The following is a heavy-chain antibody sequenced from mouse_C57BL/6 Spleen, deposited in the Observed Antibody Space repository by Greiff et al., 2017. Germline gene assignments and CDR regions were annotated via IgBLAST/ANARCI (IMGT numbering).Heavy chain of an antibody. Sequence: QVQLQQSGAELVMPGASVKLSCKASGYTFTSYWMHWVKQRPGQGLEWIGEIDPSDSYTNYNQKFKGKSTLTVDKSSSTAYMQLSSLTSEDSAVYYCARSKGLHYGNLYAMDYWGQGTSVTVSS. D-gene: IGHD2-1*01. CDR3: ARSKGLHYGNLYAMDY. CDR2: IDPSDSYT. CDR1: GYTFTSYW. V-gene: IGHV1-69*01. J-gene: IGHJ4*01.